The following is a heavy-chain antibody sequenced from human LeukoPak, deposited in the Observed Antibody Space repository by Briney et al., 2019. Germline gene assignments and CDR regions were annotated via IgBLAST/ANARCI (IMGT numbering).Heavy chain of an antibody. D-gene: IGHD3-3*01. CDR2: ISGSGGST. V-gene: IGHV3-23*01. J-gene: IGHJ3*02. CDR3: ASDFWSGSDAFDI. Sequence: GGSLRLSCAASGFTFSSYGMSWVRQAPGKGLEWVSAISGSGGSTYYADSVKGRFTISRDNAKNSLYLQMNSLRAEDTAVYYCASDFWSGSDAFDIWGQGTMVTVSS. CDR1: GFTFSSYG.